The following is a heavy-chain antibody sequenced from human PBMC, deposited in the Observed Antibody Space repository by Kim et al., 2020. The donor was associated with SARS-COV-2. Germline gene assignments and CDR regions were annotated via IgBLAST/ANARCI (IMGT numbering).Heavy chain of an antibody. V-gene: IGHV4-59*13. D-gene: IGHD6-19*01. Sequence: SETLSLTCTVSGGSLNGYFWTWIRQSPEKGLEWIGYIRYTGRTEYNPSLKSRVTMSLDTSKNQFSLKVTSVAPADTAVYYCSRLPDISGWPFDYCGQGIL. J-gene: IGHJ4*02. CDR2: IRYTGRT. CDR3: SRLPDISGWPFDY. CDR1: GGSLNGYF.